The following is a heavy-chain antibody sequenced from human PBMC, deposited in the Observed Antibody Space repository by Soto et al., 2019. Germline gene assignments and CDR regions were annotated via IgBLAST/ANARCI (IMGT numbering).Heavy chain of an antibody. Sequence: GGSLRLSCAASGFTFSSYGMHWVRQAPGKGLEWVAVISYDGSNKYYADSVKGRFTISRDNSKNTLYLQMNSLRAEDTAVYYCAKDREGSSFRDYYYYGMDVWGQGTTVTVSS. CDR3: AKDREGSSFRDYYYYGMDV. J-gene: IGHJ6*02. CDR2: ISYDGSNK. D-gene: IGHD2-15*01. CDR1: GFTFSSYG. V-gene: IGHV3-30*18.